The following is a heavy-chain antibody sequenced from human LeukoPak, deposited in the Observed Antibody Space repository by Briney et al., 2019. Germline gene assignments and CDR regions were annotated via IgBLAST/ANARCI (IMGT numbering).Heavy chain of an antibody. J-gene: IGHJ6*03. CDR1: GFTFSDYW. D-gene: IGHD6-13*01. CDR3: AKDGVAAADTYYYYYYMDV. CDR2: ISWDGGST. Sequence: GGSLTLSCAASGFTFSDYWMHWVRQAPGKGLEWVSLISWDGGSTYYADSVKGRFTISRDNSKNSLYLQMNSLRAEDTALYYCAKDGVAAADTYYYYYYMDVWGKGTTVTVSS. V-gene: IGHV3-43D*03.